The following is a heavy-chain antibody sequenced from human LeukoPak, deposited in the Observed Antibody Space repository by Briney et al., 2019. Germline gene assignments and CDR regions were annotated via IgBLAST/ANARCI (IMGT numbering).Heavy chain of an antibody. CDR2: IWYDGSNK. D-gene: IGHD6-6*01. Sequence: PGWSLRLSCAASGFTFSSYGMHWVRQAPGKGLEWVAVIWYDGSNKYYADSVKGRCTISRDNSKNTLYLQMNSLRAEDTAVYYCAKDQQEYSSSSGLFDYWGQGTLVTVSS. J-gene: IGHJ4*02. V-gene: IGHV3-33*06. CDR3: AKDQQEYSSSSGLFDY. CDR1: GFTFSSYG.